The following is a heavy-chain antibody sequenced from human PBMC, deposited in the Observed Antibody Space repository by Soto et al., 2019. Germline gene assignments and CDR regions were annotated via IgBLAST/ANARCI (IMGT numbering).Heavy chain of an antibody. Sequence: SETLSLTCTVSGGSISSYYWSWIRQPPGKGLEWIGYIYYSGSTNYNPSLKSRVTISVDTSKNQFSLKLSSVTAADTAVYYCARVGIVVVPAANVEVWFDPWGQGTLVTVSS. V-gene: IGHV4-59*01. CDR3: ARVGIVVVPAANVEVWFDP. CDR1: GGSISSYY. D-gene: IGHD2-2*03. J-gene: IGHJ5*02. CDR2: IYYSGST.